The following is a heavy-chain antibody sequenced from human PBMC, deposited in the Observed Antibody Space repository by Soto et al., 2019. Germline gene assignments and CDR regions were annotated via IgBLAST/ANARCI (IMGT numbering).Heavy chain of an antibody. Sequence: SPLKLSCKASGGTFSSYAISWVRQAPGQGLEWMGGIIPIFGTANYAQKFQGRVTITADESTSTAYMELSSLRSEDTAVYYCARGHELCSSTSCSLAAFDIWGQGTMVTVSS. D-gene: IGHD2-2*01. CDR3: ARGHELCSSTSCSLAAFDI. J-gene: IGHJ3*02. CDR1: GGTFSSYA. CDR2: IIPIFGTA. V-gene: IGHV1-69*13.